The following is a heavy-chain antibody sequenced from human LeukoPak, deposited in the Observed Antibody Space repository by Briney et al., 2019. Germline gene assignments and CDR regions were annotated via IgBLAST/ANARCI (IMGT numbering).Heavy chain of an antibody. CDR1: GGSISSYY. Sequence: SETLSLTCTVSGGSISSYYWSWIRQPPGKGLEWIGYIYYSGSTNYNPSLKSRVTISVDTSKNQFSLKLSSVTAADTAVYYCARDQRKTDAFDIWGQGTMVTVSS. CDR3: ARDQRKTDAFDI. J-gene: IGHJ3*02. CDR2: IYYSGST. V-gene: IGHV4-59*01.